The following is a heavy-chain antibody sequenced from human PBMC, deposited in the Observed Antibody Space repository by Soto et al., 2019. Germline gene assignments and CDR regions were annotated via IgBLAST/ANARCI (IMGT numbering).Heavy chain of an antibody. D-gene: IGHD6-13*01. CDR1: GFTFSSYG. Sequence: PGGSLRLSCAASGFTFSSYGMHWVRQAPGKGLEWVAVISYDGSNKYYADSVKGRFTISRDNSKNTLYLQMNSLRAEDTAVCYCAKDIAAAADLWAFDIWGQGTMVTVSS. CDR2: ISYDGSNK. CDR3: AKDIAAAADLWAFDI. V-gene: IGHV3-30*18. J-gene: IGHJ3*02.